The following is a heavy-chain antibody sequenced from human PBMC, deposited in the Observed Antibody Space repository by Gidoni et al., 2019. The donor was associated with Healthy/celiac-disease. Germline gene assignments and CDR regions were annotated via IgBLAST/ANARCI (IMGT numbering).Heavy chain of an antibody. V-gene: IGHV4-34*01. CDR1: GGSFSGYY. Sequence: QVQLQQWGAGLLQPSETLSLTCAVYGGSFSGYYWSLILQPPGKGLEWIGEINHSGSTNYNPSLKSRVTISVDTSKNQFSLKLSSVTAADTAVYYCARRRYYDFWSGYHDFDYWGQGTLVTVSS. CDR3: ARRRYYDFWSGYHDFDY. D-gene: IGHD3-3*01. J-gene: IGHJ4*02. CDR2: INHSGST.